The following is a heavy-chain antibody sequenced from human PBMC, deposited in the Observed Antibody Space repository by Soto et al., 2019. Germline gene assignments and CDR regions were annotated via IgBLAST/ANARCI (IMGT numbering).Heavy chain of an antibody. CDR2: INPNSGGT. CDR3: ARSLTEGYCTITGCYTRPLYGMDV. V-gene: IGHV1-2*02. D-gene: IGHD2-2*02. Sequence: GASVKVSCKASGYTFSGYYIHWLRQAPGQGLEWMGWINPNSGGTNYAQKFQGRVTVTRDMPTSTAYMELSRLTSDDTAVYYCARSLTEGYCTITGCYTRPLYGMDVWRQGTTVTVSS. CDR1: GYTFSGYY. J-gene: IGHJ6*02.